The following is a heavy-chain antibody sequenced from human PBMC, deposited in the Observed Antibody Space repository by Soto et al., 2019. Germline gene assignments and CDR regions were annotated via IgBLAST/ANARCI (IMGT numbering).Heavy chain of an antibody. CDR2: IYYSGST. CDR1: GGSISSGGYY. J-gene: IGHJ6*02. D-gene: IGHD2-15*01. V-gene: IGHV4-31*03. Sequence: SETLSLTCTVSGGSISSGGYYWIWIRQHPGKGLEWIGYIYYSGSTYYNPSLKSRVTISVDTSKNQFSLKLSSVTAADTAVYYCARDVFRSGGSYLYGMDVWGQGTTVTSP. CDR3: ARDVFRSGGSYLYGMDV.